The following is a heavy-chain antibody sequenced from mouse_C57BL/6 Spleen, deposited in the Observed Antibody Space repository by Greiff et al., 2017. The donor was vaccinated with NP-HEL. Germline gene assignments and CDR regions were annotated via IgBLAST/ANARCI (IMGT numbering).Heavy chain of an antibody. J-gene: IGHJ2*01. D-gene: IGHD2-5*01. CDR3: ARTGYSNYGYFDY. CDR2: INPNNGGT. Sequence: VQLKQSGPELVKPGASVKMSCKASGYTFTDYNMHWVKQSHGKSLEWIGYINPNNGGTSYNQKFKGKATLTVNKSSSTAYMELRSLTSEDSAVYYCARTGYSNYGYFDYWGQGTTLTVSS. V-gene: IGHV1-22*01. CDR1: GYTFTDYN.